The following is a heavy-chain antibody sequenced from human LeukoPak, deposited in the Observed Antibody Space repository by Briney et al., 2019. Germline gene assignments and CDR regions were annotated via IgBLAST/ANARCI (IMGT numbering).Heavy chain of an antibody. V-gene: IGHV1-2*02. Sequence: ASVKVSCKTSGYTFTGYYIHWVRQAPGQGLEWMGWINPNSGGTNYAQKFQGRVTMTRDTSISTAYMELSRLRSDDTAVYYCARESGLVQIYDYWGQGTLVTVSS. J-gene: IGHJ4*02. CDR1: GYTFTGYY. CDR2: INPNSGGT. CDR3: ARESGLVQIYDY. D-gene: IGHD6-19*01.